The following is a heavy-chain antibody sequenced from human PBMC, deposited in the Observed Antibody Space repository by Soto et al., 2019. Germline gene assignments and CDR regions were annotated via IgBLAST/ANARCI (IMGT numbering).Heavy chain of an antibody. CDR2: INHSGST. Sequence: QVQLQQWGAGLLKPSETLSLTCAVYGGSFSGYYWSWIRQPPGKGLEWMGEINHSGSTNYNPSLKSRVTISVDTSKNQFSLKLSSVTAADTAVYYCARRIDQLLWTGWFDPWGQGTLVTVSS. CDR3: ARRIDQLLWTGWFDP. D-gene: IGHD2-2*01. CDR1: GGSFSGYY. J-gene: IGHJ5*02. V-gene: IGHV4-34*01.